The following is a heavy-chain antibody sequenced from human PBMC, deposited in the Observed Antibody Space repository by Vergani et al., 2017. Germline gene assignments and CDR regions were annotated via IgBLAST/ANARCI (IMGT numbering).Heavy chain of an antibody. CDR2: IYYSGSP. Sequence: QLQLQQSGPGLVQPSQTLSLTCIVSGYSINNDDYYWSWIRQPPGKGLEWIGYIYYSGSPYQNPSHESLLTMSLDTSRTQFSLNLISVTAGGTAVYYWARVAGGSGGYYLGWGQGTPVTVSS. D-gene: IGHD3-22*01. CDR1: GYSINNDDYY. J-gene: IGHJ4*02. CDR3: ARVAGGSGGYYLG. V-gene: IGHV4-30-4*08.